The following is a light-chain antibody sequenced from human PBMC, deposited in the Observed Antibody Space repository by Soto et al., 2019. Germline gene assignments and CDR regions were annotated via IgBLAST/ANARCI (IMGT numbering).Light chain of an antibody. CDR3: SSHTSYSTRV. V-gene: IGLV2-14*01. CDR1: SSDVGGYSY. CDR2: EVS. Sequence: QSALTQPTSVSGSPGQSIAISCTGTSSDVGGYSYVSWYQQHPGKAPKLMIHEVSNRPSGISDRFSGSKSGNTASLTISGLQADDEADYYCSSHTSYSTRVFXTGTKVTVL. J-gene: IGLJ1*01.